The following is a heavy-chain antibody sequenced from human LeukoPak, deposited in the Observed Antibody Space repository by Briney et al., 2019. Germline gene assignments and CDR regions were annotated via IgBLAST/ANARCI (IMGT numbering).Heavy chain of an antibody. Sequence: SQTLSLTCAISGDSVSSNSAAWNWIRQSPSRGLEWLGRTYYRSKWYHDYAVSVKSRITINPDTSKNQFSLQLNSVTPEDTAVYYCARAGSSGWYLLALGWFDPWGQGTLVTVSS. J-gene: IGHJ5*02. CDR2: TYYRSKWYH. CDR3: ARAGSSGWYLLALGWFDP. D-gene: IGHD6-19*01. V-gene: IGHV6-1*01. CDR1: GDSVSSNSAA.